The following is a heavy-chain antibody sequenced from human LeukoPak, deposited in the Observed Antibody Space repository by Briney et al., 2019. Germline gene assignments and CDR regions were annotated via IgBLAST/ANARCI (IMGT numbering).Heavy chain of an antibody. Sequence: KAGGSLRLSCAASGFTFSNAWMSWVRQAPGKGLEWVGRIKSKTDGGTTDYAAPVKGRFTISRDDSKNTLYLQMNSLKTEDTAVYYCTTGVFVYSSGDAFDYWGQGTLVTVSS. D-gene: IGHD6-19*01. V-gene: IGHV3-15*01. J-gene: IGHJ4*02. CDR1: GFTFSNAW. CDR2: IKSKTDGGTT. CDR3: TTGVFVYSSGDAFDY.